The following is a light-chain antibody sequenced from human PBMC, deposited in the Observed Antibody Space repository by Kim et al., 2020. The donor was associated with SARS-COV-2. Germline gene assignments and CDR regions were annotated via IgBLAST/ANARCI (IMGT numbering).Light chain of an antibody. CDR1: QDISGW. V-gene: IGKV1-5*01. CDR3: QQYSTHPLT. J-gene: IGKJ5*01. Sequence: ASVGDRVTITCRASQDISGWLAWYQQKPGKAPKLLIYDASSVESGVPSRFSGSGSGTEFTLTISSLQPEDIATYYCQQYSTHPLTFGGGTRLDIK. CDR2: DAS.